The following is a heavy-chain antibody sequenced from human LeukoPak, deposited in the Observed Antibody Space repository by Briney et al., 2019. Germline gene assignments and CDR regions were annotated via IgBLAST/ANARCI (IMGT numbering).Heavy chain of an antibody. J-gene: IGHJ4*02. V-gene: IGHV3-53*01. CDR3: ATKGDSGWFFDY. CDR1: GFSVSSNY. CDR2: IYSAGGGGTT. D-gene: IGHD6-19*01. Sequence: GGSLGLSCAASGFSVSSNYMSWVRQAPGKGLEWVSIIYSAGGGGTTYYADSVKGRFAISRDNSKNTLNLQMNSLRGEDTAVYYCATKGDSGWFFDYWGQGTLVTVSS.